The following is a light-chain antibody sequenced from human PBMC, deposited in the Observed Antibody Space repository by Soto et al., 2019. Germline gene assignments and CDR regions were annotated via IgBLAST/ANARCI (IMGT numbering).Light chain of an antibody. CDR3: QQYNSYSIT. CDR2: DAS. J-gene: IGKJ5*01. CDR1: QSISSW. Sequence: DIQMTHSPSTLSASVGDRVTITCRASQSISSWLAWYQQKPGKAPKLLIYDASSLESGVPSRFSGSGSGTEFTLTISSLQPDDFATYYCQQYNSYSITFGQGTRLENK. V-gene: IGKV1-5*01.